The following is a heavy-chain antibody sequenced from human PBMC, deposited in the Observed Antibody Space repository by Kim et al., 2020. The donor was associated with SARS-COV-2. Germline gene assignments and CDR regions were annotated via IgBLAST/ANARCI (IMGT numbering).Heavy chain of an antibody. CDR2: ISGSGGST. J-gene: IGHJ3*02. CDR1: GFTFSSYA. D-gene: IGHD3-10*01. Sequence: GGSLRLSCAASGFTFSSYAMSWVRQAPGKGLEWVSAISGSGGSTYYADSVKGRFTISRDNSKNTLYLQMNSLRAEDTAVYYCAKLGLWFGDSSDAFDIWGQGTMVTVSS. V-gene: IGHV3-23*01. CDR3: AKLGLWFGDSSDAFDI.